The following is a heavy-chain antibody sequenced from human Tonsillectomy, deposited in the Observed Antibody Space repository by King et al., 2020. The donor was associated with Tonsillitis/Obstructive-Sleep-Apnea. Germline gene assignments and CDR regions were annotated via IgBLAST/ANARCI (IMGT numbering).Heavy chain of an antibody. CDR2: IYYIGTT. Sequence: LQLQESGPGLVKPSETLSLTCTVSGGSISRSNYYWGWIRQPPGNGLEWIGTIYYIGTTYYNPSLKSRVTISVDTSKNQFSLRLSSVTATDTAVYYCARFPAESLYYYYYYVDVWGKGNTVTVSS. CDR3: ARFPAESLYYYYYYVDV. CDR1: GGSISRSNYY. J-gene: IGHJ6*03. V-gene: IGHV4-39*01. D-gene: IGHD2-2*01.